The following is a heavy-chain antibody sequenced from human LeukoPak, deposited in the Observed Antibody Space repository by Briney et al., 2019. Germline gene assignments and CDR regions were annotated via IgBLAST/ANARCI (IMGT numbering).Heavy chain of an antibody. CDR1: GYTFTSYD. V-gene: IGHV1-8*01. J-gene: IGHJ6*02. Sequence: ASVKVSCKASGYTFTSYDINWVRQATGQGLEWMGWMNPNSGNTGYAQKFQGRVTMTRNTSISTAYMELSSLRSEDTAVYYCAADQAEYCDGDCYNVWGQGTTVTVSS. D-gene: IGHD2-21*02. CDR3: AADQAEYCDGDCYNV. CDR2: MNPNSGNT.